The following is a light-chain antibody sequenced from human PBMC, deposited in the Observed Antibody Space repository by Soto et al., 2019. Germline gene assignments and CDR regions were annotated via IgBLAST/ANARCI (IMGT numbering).Light chain of an antibody. Sequence: EIVLTQSPGTLSLSPGERATLSCRASQSVSSSYLAWYQQKPGQAPRLLIYGASSRATGIPDRFSGSGSGTDFTLTISRQEPEDFAVYYCQQYGSSPQPFGQATKVEI. CDR2: GAS. V-gene: IGKV3-20*01. CDR1: QSVSSSY. J-gene: IGKJ1*01. CDR3: QQYGSSPQP.